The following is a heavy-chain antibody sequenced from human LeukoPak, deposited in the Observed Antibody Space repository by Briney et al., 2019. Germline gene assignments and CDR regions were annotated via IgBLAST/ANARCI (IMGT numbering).Heavy chain of an antibody. D-gene: IGHD3-3*01. Sequence: GGSLRLSCAASGFTFSSYAMSWVRQAPGKGLEWVSAISGSGGSTYYADSVKGRFTISRDDSKNTLYLQMNSLRAEDTAVYYCAKHVLRFLEWLPIDAFDIWGQGTMVTVSS. CDR1: GFTFSSYA. J-gene: IGHJ3*02. V-gene: IGHV3-23*01. CDR3: AKHVLRFLEWLPIDAFDI. CDR2: ISGSGGST.